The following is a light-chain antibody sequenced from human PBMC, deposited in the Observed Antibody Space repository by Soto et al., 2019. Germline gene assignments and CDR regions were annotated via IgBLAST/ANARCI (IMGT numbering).Light chain of an antibody. CDR2: EVS. Sequence: DIPMTQSPSALSASVGDRVTITCRASQSVSNWLAWYRQKPGEAPKLQLYEVSTLERGVTSRFSGSGSGPEFTLTIGSLQPDDFATFYCQQYDAYSRTFGQGTKVEVK. CDR1: QSVSNW. J-gene: IGKJ1*01. V-gene: IGKV1-5*03. CDR3: QQYDAYSRT.